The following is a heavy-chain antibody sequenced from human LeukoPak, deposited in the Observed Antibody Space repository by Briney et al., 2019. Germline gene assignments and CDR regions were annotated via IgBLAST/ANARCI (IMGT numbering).Heavy chain of an antibody. V-gene: IGHV4-39*07. D-gene: IGHD6-19*01. J-gene: IGHJ3*02. CDR2: IYTSGST. CDR3: ARESTETGQWQVLFDI. CDR1: GGSISSSSYY. Sequence: SETLSLTCTVSGGSISSSSYYWGWIRQPPGKGLEWIGRIYTSGSTNYNPSLKSRVTISVDTSKNQFSLKLSSVAAADTAVYYCARESTETGQWQVLFDIWGQGTMVTVSS.